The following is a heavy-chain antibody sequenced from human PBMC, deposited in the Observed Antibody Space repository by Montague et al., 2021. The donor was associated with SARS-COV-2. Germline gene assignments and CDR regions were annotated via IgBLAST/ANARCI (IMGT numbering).Heavy chain of an antibody. CDR1: GFSFSGYA. J-gene: IGHJ4*02. Sequence: SLRLSCAASGFSFSGYAMNWVRQAPGKGLEWVSVIYGGGAYINYADSVKGRFTISRDDSKATVFLQMKGLRSDDTALSYCAKGSTGLWGQGTLVTVSS. D-gene: IGHD1-1*01. CDR2: IYGGGAYI. CDR3: AKGSTGL. V-gene: IGHV3-23*03.